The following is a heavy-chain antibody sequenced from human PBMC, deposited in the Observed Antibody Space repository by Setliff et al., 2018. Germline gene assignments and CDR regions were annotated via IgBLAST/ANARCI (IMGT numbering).Heavy chain of an antibody. D-gene: IGHD2-21*02. J-gene: IGHJ4*02. CDR1: GDSINDYY. V-gene: IGHV4-59*01. CDR3: ARGGVTAVWDLTD. Sequence: LSLTCTVSGDSINDYYWSWIRQSPGKGLEWIGYVFFTGDTDYNPSLGSRVTISLDRSKTQFSLKLSSVTAADTAVYYCARGGVTAVWDLTDWGQGTLVTVSS. CDR2: VFFTGDT.